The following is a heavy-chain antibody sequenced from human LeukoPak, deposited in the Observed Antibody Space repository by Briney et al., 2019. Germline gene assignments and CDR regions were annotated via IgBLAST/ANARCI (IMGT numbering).Heavy chain of an antibody. CDR3: ARRAAGTFDY. D-gene: IGHD6-13*01. CDR1: GGSISSSSYY. J-gene: IGHJ4*02. Sequence: SETLSLTCTVSGGSISSSSYYWGWIRQPPGKGLEWIGSIYYSGSTYYNPSLKSRVSISVDTSKNQFSLNLSSVTAADTAVYYCARRAAGTFDYWGQGTLVTVSS. V-gene: IGHV4-39*01. CDR2: IYYSGST.